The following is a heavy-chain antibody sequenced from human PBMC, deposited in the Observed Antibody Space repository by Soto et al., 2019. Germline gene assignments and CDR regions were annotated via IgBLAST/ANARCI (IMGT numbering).Heavy chain of an antibody. J-gene: IGHJ4*02. Sequence: SETLCRTSTVSCLSIISGAHCWSCIRQPLGKGLELVGYIQDSVNTFYNPSLKVRVSMSVYTSKNQFSLELSSVTAADTAVYYCVRDTAWSRPYWGQGTLVTVSS. V-gene: IGHV4-30-4*01. D-gene: IGHD2-15*01. CDR3: VRDTAWSRPY. CDR2: IQDSVNT. CDR1: CLSIISGAHC.